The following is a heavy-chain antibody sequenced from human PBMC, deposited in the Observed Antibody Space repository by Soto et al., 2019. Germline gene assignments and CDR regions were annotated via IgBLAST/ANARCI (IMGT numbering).Heavy chain of an antibody. V-gene: IGHV4-34*01. CDR2: INHSGST. Sequence: KASETLSLTCAVYGGSFSGYYWSWIRQPPGKGLEWIGEINHSGSTNYNPSLKSRVTISVDTSKNQFSLKLSSVTAADTAVYYCARGRRYSSSWFLNWFDPWGQGTLVTVSS. CDR3: ARGRRYSSSWFLNWFDP. CDR1: GGSFSGYY. J-gene: IGHJ5*02. D-gene: IGHD6-13*01.